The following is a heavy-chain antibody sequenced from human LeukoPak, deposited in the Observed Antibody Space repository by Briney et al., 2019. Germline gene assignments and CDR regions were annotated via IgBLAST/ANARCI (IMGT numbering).Heavy chain of an antibody. D-gene: IGHD6-19*01. Sequence: PGGSLRLSCAASGFTFSSYSINWVRQAPGKGLEWVSSISSSSSYIYYADSVKGRFTISRDNAKNSLYLQMNSLRAEDTAVYYCATSTGYSSEDLDYWGQGTLVTVSS. J-gene: IGHJ4*02. CDR2: ISSSSSYI. CDR3: ATSTGYSSEDLDY. CDR1: GFTFSSYS. V-gene: IGHV3-21*01.